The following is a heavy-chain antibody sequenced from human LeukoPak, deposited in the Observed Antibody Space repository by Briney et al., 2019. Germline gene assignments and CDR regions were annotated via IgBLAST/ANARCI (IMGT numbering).Heavy chain of an antibody. CDR3: AQDYGGNFGDD. V-gene: IGHV3-30*04. CDR1: GFTFSSYA. CDR2: ISYDGSNK. D-gene: IGHD4-23*01. Sequence: GGSLRLSCAASGFTFSSYAMHWVRQAPGKGLEWVAVISYDGSNKYYADSVKGRFNISRDNSKNTLYLQMNSLRAEDTAVYYCAQDYGGNFGDDWGQGTLVTVSS. J-gene: IGHJ4*02.